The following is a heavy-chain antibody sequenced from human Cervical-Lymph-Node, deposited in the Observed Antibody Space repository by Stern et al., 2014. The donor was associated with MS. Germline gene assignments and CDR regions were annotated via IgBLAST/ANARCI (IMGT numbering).Heavy chain of an antibody. CDR3: ARVLSLATSDS. Sequence: QVQLVQSGAEIRKPWASVKISCEASRYTFSTYYIHWVRQAPGQGLEWVALYNPSGGKSTYAQRFQGRVTVAGDTSTSTVSLELTGLTSEDTAVYYCARVLSLATSDSWGQGTLVIVSS. CDR1: RYTFSTYY. D-gene: IGHD1-1*01. CDR2: YNPSGGKS. J-gene: IGHJ4*02. V-gene: IGHV1-46*01.